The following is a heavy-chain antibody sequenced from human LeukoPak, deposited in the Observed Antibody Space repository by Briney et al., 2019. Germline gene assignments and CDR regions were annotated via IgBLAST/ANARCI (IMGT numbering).Heavy chain of an antibody. V-gene: IGHV4-59*01. Sequence: SETLSLTCTVSGGSISSYYWSWIRQPPGKGLEWIGYIYYSGSTNYNPSLKSRVTISVDTSKNQFSLKLSSVTAADTAVYYCAREGTAMVNGLDYWGQGTLVTVSS. CDR2: IYYSGST. CDR1: GGSISSYY. J-gene: IGHJ4*02. CDR3: AREGTAMVNGLDY. D-gene: IGHD5-18*01.